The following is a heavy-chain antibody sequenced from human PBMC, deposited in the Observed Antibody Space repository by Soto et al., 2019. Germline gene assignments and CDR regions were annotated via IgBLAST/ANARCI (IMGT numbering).Heavy chain of an antibody. V-gene: IGHV1-69*13. Sequence: SVKVSCKASGGTFSSYAISWVRQAPGQGLEWMGGIIPIFGTANYAQKFQGRVTITADESTSTAYMELSSLRSEDTAVYYCSRIIAGHPYYYYGMDVWGQGTTVTVSS. CDR2: IIPIFGTA. CDR1: GGTFSSYA. D-gene: IGHD3-16*02. CDR3: SRIIAGHPYYYYGMDV. J-gene: IGHJ6*02.